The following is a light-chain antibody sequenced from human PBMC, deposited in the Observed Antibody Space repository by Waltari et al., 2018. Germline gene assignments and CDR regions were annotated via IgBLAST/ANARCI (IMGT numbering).Light chain of an antibody. CDR1: QSVFYNSNNTNS. CDR3: QQYYGNPRT. CDR2: WAS. V-gene: IGKV4-1*01. J-gene: IGKJ1*01. Sequence: DIVMTQSQDSLAVSLGERATINCKSSQSVFYNSNNTNSLTWYQQKPGQPPKLLIYWASTRESGVPDRFSGSGSGTDFTLTISSLQAEDVAVYYCQQYYGNPRTFGQGTKVEIK.